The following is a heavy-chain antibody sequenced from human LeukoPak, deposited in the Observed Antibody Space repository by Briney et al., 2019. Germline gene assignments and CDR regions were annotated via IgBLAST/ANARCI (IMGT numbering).Heavy chain of an antibody. CDR2: IYYSGST. CDR3: ARTQFYRGGFDY. Sequence: SETLSLTCTVSGGSISSYYWSWIRQPPGKGLEWIGYIYYSGSTNYNPSLKSRVTISVDTSKNQFSPKLSSVTAADTAVYYCARTQFYRGGFDYWGQGTLVTVSS. D-gene: IGHD3-16*01. V-gene: IGHV4-59*01. J-gene: IGHJ4*02. CDR1: GGSISSYY.